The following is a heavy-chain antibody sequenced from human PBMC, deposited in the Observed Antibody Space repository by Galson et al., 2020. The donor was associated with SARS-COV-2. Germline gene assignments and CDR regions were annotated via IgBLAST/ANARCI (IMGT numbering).Heavy chain of an antibody. J-gene: IGHJ6*02. D-gene: IGHD2-2*01. Sequence: QTLSLTCAISGDSVSSNFAAWNWIRQSPSRGFEWLGRTYYRSKWHNDYATSVKSRMTINPDTSKNQFSLHLNSVTPEDTAVYYCARDDILVEPVAMEVSYYYGLDVWGQGTTVTVSS. CDR2: TYYRSKWHN. CDR1: GDSVSSNFAA. CDR3: ARDDILVEPVAMEVSYYYGLDV. V-gene: IGHV6-1*01.